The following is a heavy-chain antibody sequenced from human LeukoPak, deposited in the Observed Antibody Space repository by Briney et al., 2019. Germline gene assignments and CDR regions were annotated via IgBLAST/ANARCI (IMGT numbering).Heavy chain of an antibody. CDR1: GGSICSGSYY. Sequence: PSETLSLTCTVSGGSICSGSYYWSWIRQPAGKGLEWIGRIYTSGSTNYNPSLKSRVTISVDTSKNQFSLKLSSVTAADTAVYYCALWGSGSYRNFDYWGQGTLVTVSS. V-gene: IGHV4-61*02. CDR3: ALWGSGSYRNFDY. J-gene: IGHJ4*02. D-gene: IGHD3-10*01. CDR2: IYTSGST.